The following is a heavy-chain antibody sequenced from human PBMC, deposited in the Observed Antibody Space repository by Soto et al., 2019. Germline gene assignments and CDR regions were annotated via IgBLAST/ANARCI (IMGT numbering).Heavy chain of an antibody. D-gene: IGHD3-10*01. Sequence: QVQLVESGGGVVQPGRSLRLSCAASGFTFSSHSIQWVRQAPGKGLEWVAVISYDGSIKYYADPVKGRFTISRDNSKNTAYLQMNSLRAEDTAVFYCAREWSTSGDLDYWGQGTLVIVSS. CDR3: AREWSTSGDLDY. V-gene: IGHV3-30-3*01. J-gene: IGHJ4*02. CDR2: ISYDGSIK. CDR1: GFTFSSHS.